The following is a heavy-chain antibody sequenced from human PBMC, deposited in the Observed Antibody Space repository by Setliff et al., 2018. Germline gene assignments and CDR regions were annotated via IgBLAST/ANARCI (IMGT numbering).Heavy chain of an antibody. CDR2: IKPKSDGGTT. Sequence: PGGSLRLSCAASDFTFTNAWMNWVRQAPGKGLEWVGRIKPKSDGGTTDYAAPVEGRFTISRDDSKNTVYLQMSSLKIEDTAVYYCVHNADFIGTFNTWGQGTMVTVSS. CDR3: VHNADFIGTFNT. CDR1: DFTFTNAW. J-gene: IGHJ3*01. V-gene: IGHV3-15*07. D-gene: IGHD2-8*01.